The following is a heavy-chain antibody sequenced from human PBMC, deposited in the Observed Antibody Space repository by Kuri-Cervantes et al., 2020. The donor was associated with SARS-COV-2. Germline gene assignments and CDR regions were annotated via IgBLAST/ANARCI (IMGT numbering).Heavy chain of an antibody. D-gene: IGHD3-9*01. CDR3: ARAYGLLRYIYYMDV. CDR1: GEAFSGYY. J-gene: IGHJ6*04. V-gene: IGHV4-34*01. CDR2: VNHRGDT. Sequence: SQTLSLTCAFYGEAFSGYYWTWIHQSPGKGLEWIGEVNHRGDTNYNPSLMGRVFISVDKSNSQFSLRLTFVTAADTAVYHCARAYGLLRYIYYMDVWGKGTTVTVSS.